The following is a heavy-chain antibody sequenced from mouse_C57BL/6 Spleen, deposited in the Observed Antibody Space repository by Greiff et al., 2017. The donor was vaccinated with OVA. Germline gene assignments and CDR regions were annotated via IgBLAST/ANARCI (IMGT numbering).Heavy chain of an antibody. CDR3: ARGIYYDYDDNFDV. CDR2: ISSGSSTI. V-gene: IGHV5-17*01. J-gene: IGHJ1*03. CDR1: GFTFSDYG. Sequence: EVKLVESGGGLVKPGGSLKLSCAASGFTFSDYGMHWVRQAPEKGLEWVAYISSGSSTIYYADTVKGRFTISRDNAKNTLFLQMTSLRSEDTAMYYCARGIYYDYDDNFDVWGTGTTVTVSS. D-gene: IGHD2-4*01.